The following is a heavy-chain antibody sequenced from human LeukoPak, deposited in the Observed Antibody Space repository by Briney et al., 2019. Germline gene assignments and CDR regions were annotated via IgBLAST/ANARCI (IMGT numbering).Heavy chain of an antibody. CDR3: ARGDYDLDY. V-gene: IGHV3-21*04. J-gene: IGHJ4*02. Sequence: PGGSLRLSCAASGFTFSTYTMNWVRQAPGKGLEWVSSITSSSYTYYADSMKGRFTISRDNANNSLSLQMNNLRPEDTAVYYCARGDYDLDYWGQGTLVTVSS. CDR1: GFTFSTYT. D-gene: IGHD3-3*01. CDR2: ITSSSYT.